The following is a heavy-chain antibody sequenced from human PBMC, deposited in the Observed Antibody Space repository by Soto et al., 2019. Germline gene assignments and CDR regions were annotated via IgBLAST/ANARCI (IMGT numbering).Heavy chain of an antibody. D-gene: IGHD1-20*01. CDR2: ISYDGSNK. CDR3: AKDLYNWSHNHYYYYGMDV. V-gene: IGHV3-30*18. Sequence: GGSLRLSCAASGFTFSSYGMHWVRQAPGKGLEWVAVISYDGSNKYYADSVKGRFTISRDNSKNTLYLQMNSLRAEDTAVYYCAKDLYNWSHNHYYYYGMDVWGQGTTVTVSS. CDR1: GFTFSSYG. J-gene: IGHJ6*02.